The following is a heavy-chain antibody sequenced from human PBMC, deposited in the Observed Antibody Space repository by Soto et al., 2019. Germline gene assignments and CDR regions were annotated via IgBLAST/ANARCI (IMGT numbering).Heavy chain of an antibody. CDR3: AKVITTVTTGFDY. D-gene: IGHD4-17*01. J-gene: IGHJ4*02. Sequence: QVQLVESGGGVVQPGRSLRLSCAASGFTFSSYGMHCVRQAPGKGLEWVAVISYDGSNKYYADSVKGRFTISRDNSKNTLYLQMNSLRAEDTAVYYCAKVITTVTTGFDYWGQGTLVTVSS. CDR1: GFTFSSYG. V-gene: IGHV3-30*18. CDR2: ISYDGSNK.